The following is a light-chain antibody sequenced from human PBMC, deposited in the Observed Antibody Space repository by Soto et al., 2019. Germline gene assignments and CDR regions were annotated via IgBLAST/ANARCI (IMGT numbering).Light chain of an antibody. V-gene: IGLV2-14*01. CDR1: SSDVGASIF. J-gene: IGLJ1*01. CDR3: SSYTTNSSYV. CDR2: AVS. Sequence: QSVLAQPASVSGSPGQSFTISCTGTSSDVGASIFVSRHQQYPGKAPKLMIYAVSSRPSGLSYRFSGSKSGNTASLTIPGLQAEDEADYYCSSYTTNSSYVFGTGTKVTVL.